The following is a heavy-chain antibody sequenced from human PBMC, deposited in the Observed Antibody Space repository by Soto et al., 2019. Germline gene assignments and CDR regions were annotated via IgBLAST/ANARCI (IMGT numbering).Heavy chain of an antibody. V-gene: IGHV3-64*01. CDR1: GFTFRSYA. Sequence: EVQLVESGGGLVQPGGSLRLSCAASGFTFRSYAMHWVRQAPGKGLEYVSAISSNGGSTYYANSVKGRFTISRDNSKNTLYLQMGSLRAEDMAVYYCARESDAFDIWGQGTMVTVSS. CDR2: ISSNGGST. CDR3: ARESDAFDI. J-gene: IGHJ3*02.